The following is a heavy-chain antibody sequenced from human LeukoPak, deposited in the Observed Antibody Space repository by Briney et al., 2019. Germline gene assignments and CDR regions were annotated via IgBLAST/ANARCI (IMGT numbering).Heavy chain of an antibody. V-gene: IGHV3-48*03. Sequence: SLRLSCAASGFTFSSYAMSWVRQAPGEGLEWVSYISSSGSTIYYAHSVKGRFTISRDNAKNSLYLQMNSLRAEDTAVYYCARAAGTEYYYYGMDVWGKGTTVTVSS. J-gene: IGHJ6*04. CDR1: GFTFSSYA. D-gene: IGHD6-13*01. CDR3: ARAAGTEYYYYGMDV. CDR2: ISSSGSTI.